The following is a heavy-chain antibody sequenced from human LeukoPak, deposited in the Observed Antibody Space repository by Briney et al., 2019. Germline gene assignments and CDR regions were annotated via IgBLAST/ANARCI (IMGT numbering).Heavy chain of an antibody. D-gene: IGHD3-3*01. V-gene: IGHV4-30-2*01. CDR2: IYHSGST. CDR3: ARAEWIGYYFDY. CDR1: GGSISSGGYY. J-gene: IGHJ4*02. Sequence: SQTLSLTCTVSGGSISSGGYYWSWIRQPPGKGLEWIGYIYHSGSTYYNPSLKSRVTISVDRSKNQFSLKLSSVTAADTAVYYCARAEWIGYYFDYWGQGTLVTVSS.